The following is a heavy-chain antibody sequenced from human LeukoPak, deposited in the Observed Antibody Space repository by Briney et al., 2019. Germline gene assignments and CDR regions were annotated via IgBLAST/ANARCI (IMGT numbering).Heavy chain of an antibody. CDR2: INHSGGT. CDR1: GGSFSGYY. CDR3: ARGSDSSSWDY. D-gene: IGHD6-13*01. J-gene: IGHJ4*02. Sequence: SETLSLTCAVYGGSFSGYYWSWIRQPPGKGLEWIGEINHSGGTNYNPSLKGRVTISVDTSKNQFSLKLSSVTAADTAVYYCARGSDSSSWDYWGQGTLVTVSS. V-gene: IGHV4-34*01.